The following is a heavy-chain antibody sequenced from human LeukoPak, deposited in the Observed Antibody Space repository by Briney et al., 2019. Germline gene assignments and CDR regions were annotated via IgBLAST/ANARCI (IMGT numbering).Heavy chain of an antibody. D-gene: IGHD3-22*01. V-gene: IGHV4-39*07. Sequence: SETLSLTCTVSGGSISSSSYYWGWIRQPPGKGLEWIGSIYYSGSTYYNPPLKSRVTISVDTSKNQFSLKLSSVTAADTAVYYCARAGGDDSSGYYTRPGAFDIWGQGTMVTVSS. J-gene: IGHJ3*02. CDR3: ARAGGDDSSGYYTRPGAFDI. CDR2: IYYSGST. CDR1: GGSISSSSYY.